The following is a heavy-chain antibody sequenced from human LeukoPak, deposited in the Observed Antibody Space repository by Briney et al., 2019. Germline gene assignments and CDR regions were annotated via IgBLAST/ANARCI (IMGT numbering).Heavy chain of an antibody. Sequence: SETLSLTCAVYGGSFSGYYWSWIRQPPGKGLEWIGEINHSGSTNYNPSLKSRVTMSVDTSKNQFSLKLSSVTAADTAVYYCARLWFGEGPYMDVWAKGPRSPSP. CDR1: GGSFSGYY. J-gene: IGHJ6*03. CDR3: ARLWFGEGPYMDV. D-gene: IGHD3-10*01. V-gene: IGHV4-34*01. CDR2: INHSGST.